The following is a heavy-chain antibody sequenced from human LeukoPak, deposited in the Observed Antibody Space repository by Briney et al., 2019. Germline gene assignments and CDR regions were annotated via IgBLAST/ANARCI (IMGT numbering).Heavy chain of an antibody. CDR3: ARHLPAAIYYYYGMDV. CDR2: ISAYNGNT. D-gene: IGHD2-2*01. J-gene: IGHJ6*04. CDR1: GYTFTSYG. Sequence: ASVKVSCKASGYTFTSYGISWVRQAPGQGLEWMGWISAYNGNTNYAQKLQGRVTMTTDTSTSTAYMELRSLRSDDTAVYYCARHLPAAIYYYYGMDVWGKGTTVTVSS. V-gene: IGHV1-18*04.